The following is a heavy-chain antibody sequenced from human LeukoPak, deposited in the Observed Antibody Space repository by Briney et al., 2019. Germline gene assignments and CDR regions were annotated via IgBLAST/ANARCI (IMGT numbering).Heavy chain of an antibody. CDR2: INSDGSST. Sequence: GGSLRLSCAASGFTFSGHWMHWVRQAPGKGLVWVSRINSDGSSTTYADSVKGRFTTSRDNAKNTLYPQMNSLRADDTAVYYCAREWSGFGELPDNWGQGTLVTVSS. CDR3: AREWSGFGELPDN. CDR1: GFTFSGHW. V-gene: IGHV3-74*01. D-gene: IGHD3-10*01. J-gene: IGHJ4*02.